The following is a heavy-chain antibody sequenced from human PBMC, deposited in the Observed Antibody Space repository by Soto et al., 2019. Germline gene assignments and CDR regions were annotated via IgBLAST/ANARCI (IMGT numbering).Heavy chain of an antibody. CDR3: ASEYYYGSGSYYNDVSP. Sequence: SETLSLTCTVSGGSISSSSYYWGWIRQPPGKGLEWIGSIYYSGSTYYNPSLKSRVTISVDTSKNQFSLKLSSVTAADTAVYYCASEYYYGSGSYYNDVSPWGQGTLVTVSS. D-gene: IGHD3-10*01. V-gene: IGHV4-39*01. J-gene: IGHJ5*02. CDR2: IYYSGST. CDR1: GGSISSSSYY.